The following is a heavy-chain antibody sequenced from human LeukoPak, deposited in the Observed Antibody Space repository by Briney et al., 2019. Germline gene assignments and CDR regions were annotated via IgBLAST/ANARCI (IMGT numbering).Heavy chain of an antibody. Sequence: GGSLRLSCAASGFTFSNYWMQWVRQAPGKGLEWVANINQDGSAKYYVDSVKGRFTISKDSAKNSLHLQMNSLRADDTAVYYCTRGDPDFWGQGTLVTVSS. CDR1: GFTFSNYW. V-gene: IGHV3-7*01. J-gene: IGHJ4*02. CDR2: INQDGSAK. D-gene: IGHD3-3*01. CDR3: TRGDPDF.